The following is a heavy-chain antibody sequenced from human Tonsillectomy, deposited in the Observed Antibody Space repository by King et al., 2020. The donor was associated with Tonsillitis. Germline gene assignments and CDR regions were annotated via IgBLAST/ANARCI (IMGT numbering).Heavy chain of an antibody. CDR2: IYYSGST. J-gene: IGHJ5*02. CDR3: ARHDSIGRRAAALGGNLDP. V-gene: IGHV4-59*08. CDR1: GGSISSYY. D-gene: IGHD6-13*01. Sequence: QVQLQESGPGLVKPSETLSLTCTVSGGSISSYYWSWLRQPPGKGLEWIGYIYYSGSTNYNPSLKSRVTISVDTSKNQFSLKLSSVTAADTAVYYCARHDSIGRRAAALGGNLDPWGQGTLVTVSS.